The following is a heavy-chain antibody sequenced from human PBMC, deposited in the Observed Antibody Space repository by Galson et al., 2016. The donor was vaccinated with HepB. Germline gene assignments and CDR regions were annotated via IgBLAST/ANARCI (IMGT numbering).Heavy chain of an antibody. V-gene: IGHV3-53*01. J-gene: IGHJ2*01. Sequence: SLRLSCAASGFTVSSNYMNWVRQAPGKGLEWVSVIYSDGSTYYANSVKGRFTTSRDNSKNTVFLQMKSLRAEDTAVYYCARDLRAIAVAGTVYLDLWGRGTQVTVSS. CDR2: IYSDGST. CDR3: ARDLRAIAVAGTVYLDL. D-gene: IGHD6-19*01. CDR1: GFTVSSNY.